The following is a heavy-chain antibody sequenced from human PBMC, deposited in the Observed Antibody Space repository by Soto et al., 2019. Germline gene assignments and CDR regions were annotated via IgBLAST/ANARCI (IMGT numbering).Heavy chain of an antibody. D-gene: IGHD4-4*01. Sequence: GASVKVSCKASGYTFTSYAMHWVRQAPGQRLEWMGWINAGNGNTKYSQKFQGRVTITRDTSASTAYMELSSLRSEDTAVYYCARGLQYRQFQPLFSPCDYWGQGTLVTVSS. J-gene: IGHJ4*02. CDR2: INAGNGNT. CDR3: ARGLQYRQFQPLFSPCDY. V-gene: IGHV1-3*01. CDR1: GYTFTSYA.